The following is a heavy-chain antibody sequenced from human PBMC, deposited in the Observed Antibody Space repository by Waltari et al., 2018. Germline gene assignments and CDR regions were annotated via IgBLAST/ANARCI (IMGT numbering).Heavy chain of an antibody. CDR1: GFTVSSNY. CDR2: IYSGGST. Sequence: EVQLVESGGGLIQPGGSLRLSCAASGFTVSSNYMSWVRQAPGKGLEWVPVIYSGGSTYYADSVKGRFTISRDNSKNTLYLQMNSLRAEDTAVYYCARARGRNQYYFDYWGQGTLVTVSS. D-gene: IGHD3-10*01. J-gene: IGHJ4*02. CDR3: ARARGRNQYYFDY. V-gene: IGHV3-53*01.